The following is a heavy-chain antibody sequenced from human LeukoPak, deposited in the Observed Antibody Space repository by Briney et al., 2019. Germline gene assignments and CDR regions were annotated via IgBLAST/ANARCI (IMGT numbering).Heavy chain of an antibody. V-gene: IGHV5-51*01. Sequence: GGSLRLSSKGSGYSFTSYWIGWVRQMPGKGLEWMGIIYPGDSDTRYSPSFQGQVTISADKSISTAYLQWSSLKASDTAMYYCARLTLGTYYDFWSGPMDVWGKGTPVTVSS. J-gene: IGHJ6*03. CDR3: ARLTLGTYYDFWSGPMDV. D-gene: IGHD3-3*01. CDR1: GYSFTSYW. CDR2: IYPGDSDT.